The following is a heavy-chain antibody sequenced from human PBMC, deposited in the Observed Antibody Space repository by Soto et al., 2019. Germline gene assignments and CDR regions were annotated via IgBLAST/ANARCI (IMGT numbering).Heavy chain of an antibody. CDR1: GGSISSGGYY. CDR2: IYYSGST. CDR3: ARVRVPAAIAWAHRGGVRGTFDY. V-gene: IGHV4-31*03. D-gene: IGHD2-2*02. J-gene: IGHJ4*02. Sequence: QVQLQESGPGLVKPSQTLSLTCTVSGGSISSGGYYWSWIRQHPGKGLEWIGYIYYSGSTYYNPSLKSRVTISVDAYKNQSSLKLSSVTAADTAVYYCARVRVPAAIAWAHRGGVRGTFDYWGQGTLVTVSS.